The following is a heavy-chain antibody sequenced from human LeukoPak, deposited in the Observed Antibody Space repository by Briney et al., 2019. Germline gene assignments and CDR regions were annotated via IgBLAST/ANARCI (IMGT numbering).Heavy chain of an antibody. CDR3: AKGADVEMATIGLSFDY. J-gene: IGHJ4*02. V-gene: IGHV3-9*01. D-gene: IGHD5-24*01. Sequence: GGSLRLSCAASGFTFDDYAMHWVRQAPGKGLEWVSGISWNSGSIGYADSVRGRFTISRDNAKNSLYLQMNSLRAEDTALYYCAKGADVEMATIGLSFDYWGQGTLVTVSS. CDR1: GFTFDDYA. CDR2: ISWNSGSI.